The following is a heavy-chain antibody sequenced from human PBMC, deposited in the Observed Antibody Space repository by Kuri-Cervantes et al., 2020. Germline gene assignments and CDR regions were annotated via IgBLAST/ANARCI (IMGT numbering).Heavy chain of an antibody. CDR1: GFTFDDYA. J-gene: IGHJ4*02. D-gene: IGHD6-19*01. CDR3: ATAATVTGLFDY. CDR2: ISWNSGSI. Sequence: SLKISCAASGFTFDDYAMHWVRQAPGKGLEWVSGISWNSGSIGYADSVKGRFTISRDNAKNSLYLQMNSLSAEDTAVYYCATAATVTGLFDYWGQGTLVTVSS. V-gene: IGHV3-9*01.